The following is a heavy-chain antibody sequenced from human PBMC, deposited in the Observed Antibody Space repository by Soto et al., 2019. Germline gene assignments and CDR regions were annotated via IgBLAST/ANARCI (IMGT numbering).Heavy chain of an antibody. J-gene: IGHJ6*02. V-gene: IGHV1-69*01. D-gene: IGHD2-15*01. Sequence: QVQLVQSGAEVKKPGSSVKVSCKASGGTFSNYAISWVRQAPGQGLEWMGGIIPLSGTANYAQKFQGRVTITADDSTSTAYMELRSLRSEDTAIYYCARESVERRCSGGSCYSFSYYYYGMDVWGQGTTVTVSS. CDR2: IIPLSGTA. CDR1: GGTFSNYA. CDR3: ARESVERRCSGGSCYSFSYYYYGMDV.